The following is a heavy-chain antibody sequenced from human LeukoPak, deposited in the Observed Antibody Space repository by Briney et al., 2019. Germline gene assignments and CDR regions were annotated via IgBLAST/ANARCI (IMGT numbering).Heavy chain of an antibody. Sequence: GGSLRLSCAASGFTFSSYAMHWVRQAPGKGLEWVAVISYDGSNKYYADSVKGRFTISRDNSKNTLYLQMNSLRAEDTAVYYYARVGAAAVLVDYWGQGTLVTVSS. CDR1: GFTFSSYA. CDR2: ISYDGSNK. D-gene: IGHD6-13*01. CDR3: ARVGAAAVLVDY. J-gene: IGHJ4*02. V-gene: IGHV3-30-3*01.